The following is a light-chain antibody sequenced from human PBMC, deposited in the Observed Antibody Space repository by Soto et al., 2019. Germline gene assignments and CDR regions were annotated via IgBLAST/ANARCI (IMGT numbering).Light chain of an antibody. J-gene: IGLJ3*02. Sequence: QSALTQPPSASGSAGQSVTISCTGASSDVGAYNYVSWYQQQAGKAPKLMIYEVTKRPSGVPDRFSGSKSANTASLTVSGLQAEDVSDYYCSSFASSNTWVFGGGTKLTV. V-gene: IGLV2-8*01. CDR1: SSDVGAYNY. CDR2: EVT. CDR3: SSFASSNTWV.